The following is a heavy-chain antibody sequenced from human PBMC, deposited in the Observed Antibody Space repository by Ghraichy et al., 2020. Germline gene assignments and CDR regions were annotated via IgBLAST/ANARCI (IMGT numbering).Heavy chain of an antibody. J-gene: IGHJ4*02. D-gene: IGHD5-24*01. CDR1: GGTFSSYA. CDR2: IIPIFGIA. Sequence: SVKVSCKASGGTFSSYAISWVRQAPGQGLEWMGGIIPIFGIANYAQKFQGRVTITADKSTSTAYMELSSLRSEDTAVYYCARDRDGYNNYYFDYWGQGTLVTVSS. CDR3: ARDRDGYNNYYFDY. V-gene: IGHV1-69*10.